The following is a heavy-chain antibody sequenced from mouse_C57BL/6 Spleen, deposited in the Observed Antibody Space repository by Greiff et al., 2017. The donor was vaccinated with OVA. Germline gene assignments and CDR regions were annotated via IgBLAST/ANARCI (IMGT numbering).Heavy chain of an antibody. J-gene: IGHJ1*03. CDR2: ISSGGSYT. Sequence: EVQLQESGGDLVKPGGSLKLSCAASGFTFSSYGMSWVRQTPDKRLEWVATISSGGSYTYYPDSVKGRFTISRDNAKNTLYLQMSSLKSEDTAMYYCARHSITTVVEGYFDVWGTGTTVTVSS. D-gene: IGHD1-1*01. CDR1: GFTFSSYG. CDR3: ARHSITTVVEGYFDV. V-gene: IGHV5-6*01.